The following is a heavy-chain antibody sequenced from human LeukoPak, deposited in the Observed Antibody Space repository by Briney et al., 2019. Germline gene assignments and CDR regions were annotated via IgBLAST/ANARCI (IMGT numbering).Heavy chain of an antibody. D-gene: IGHD5-18*01. CDR2: IRYDGSNK. CDR3: ARVIKVPGYSYGYGDENWFDP. V-gene: IGHV3-30*02. Sequence: GGSLRLSCAASGFTFSSYGMHWVRQAPGKGLEWVAFIRYDGSNKYYADSVKGRFTISRDNSKNTLYLQMNSLRAEDTAVYYCARVIKVPGYSYGYGDENWFDPWGQGTLVTVSS. J-gene: IGHJ5*02. CDR1: GFTFSSYG.